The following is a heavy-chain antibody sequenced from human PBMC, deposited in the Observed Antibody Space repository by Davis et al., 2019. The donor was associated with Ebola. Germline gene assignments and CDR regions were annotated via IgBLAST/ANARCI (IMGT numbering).Heavy chain of an antibody. V-gene: IGHV3-21*01. J-gene: IGHJ6*02. CDR2: IISSSSYI. CDR3: ARALVPAATSWYYYGMDV. CDR1: GFTFSSYS. Sequence: PGGSLRLSCAASGFTFSSYSMNWVRQAPGKGLEWVSSIISSSSYIYYADSVKGRFTISRDNAKNSLYLQMNSLRAEDTAVYYCARALVPAATSWYYYGMDVWGQGTTVTVSS. D-gene: IGHD2-2*01.